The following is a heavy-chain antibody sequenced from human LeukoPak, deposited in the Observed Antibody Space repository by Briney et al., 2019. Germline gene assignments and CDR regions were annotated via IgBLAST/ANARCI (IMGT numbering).Heavy chain of an antibody. V-gene: IGHV3-21*01. J-gene: IGHJ3*02. Sequence: GGSLRLSCAASGFTFSSYSMNWVRQAPGKGLEWVSSISSSSSYIYYADSVKGRFTISRDNAKSSLYLQMNSLRAEDTAVYYCARWDSSSWSDAFDIWGQGTMVTVSS. CDR1: GFTFSSYS. CDR2: ISSSSSYI. CDR3: ARWDSSSWSDAFDI. D-gene: IGHD6-13*01.